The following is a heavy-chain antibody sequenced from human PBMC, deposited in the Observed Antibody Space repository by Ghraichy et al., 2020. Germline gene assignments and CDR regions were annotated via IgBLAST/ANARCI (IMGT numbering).Heavy chain of an antibody. D-gene: IGHD4-11*01. CDR3: ARGGVWTTVTLNWFDP. CDR1: GGSFSGYY. CDR2: INHSGST. Sequence: SETLSLTCAVYGGSFSGYYWNWIRQPPGKGLEWIGEINHSGSTNYNPSLKSRVTISVDTSKNQFSLKLSSVTAADTAVYYCARGGVWTTVTLNWFDPWGQGTLVTVSS. V-gene: IGHV4-34*01. J-gene: IGHJ5*02.